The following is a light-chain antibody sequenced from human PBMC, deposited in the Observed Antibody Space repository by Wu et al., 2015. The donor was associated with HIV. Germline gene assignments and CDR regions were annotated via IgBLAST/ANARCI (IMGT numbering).Light chain of an antibody. V-gene: IGKV3-20*01. CDR3: QQYGSSPR. CDR2: LAS. CDR1: QSISSRH. J-gene: IGKJ2*03. Sequence: ATLSCRASQSISSRHLAWYQQKPGQPPRLLIYLASSRATGTPDRFSGSGSGTDFTLTISRLEPEDFAVYYCQQYGSSPRFGQGTKLEIK.